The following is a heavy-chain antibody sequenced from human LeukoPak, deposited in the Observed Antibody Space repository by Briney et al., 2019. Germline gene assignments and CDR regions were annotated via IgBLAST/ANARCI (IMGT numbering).Heavy chain of an antibody. J-gene: IGHJ5*02. CDR1: GGSISSSSYY. D-gene: IGHD1-26*01. V-gene: IGHV4-39*07. CDR2: IHYSGST. CDR3: AREFRKGWDWFDP. Sequence: SETLSLTCTVSGGSISSSSYYWAWIRQPPGKGLEWIGSIHYSGSTYYNPSLQSRVTISIDTSKNQFSLKLSSVTAADTAVYYCAREFRKGWDWFDPWGQGTLVTVSS.